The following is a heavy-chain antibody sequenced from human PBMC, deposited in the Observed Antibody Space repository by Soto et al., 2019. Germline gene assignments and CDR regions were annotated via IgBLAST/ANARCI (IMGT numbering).Heavy chain of an antibody. Sequence: QMQLVQSGPEVKKPGTSVKVSCKASGFNFTSSAVQWVRQARGQRLELIGWIVVGSGNTNYAQKFQERVTITRDMSTSTAYRELSSLRSEDTAVYYCAAALHDYRDYVGFYFDYWGQGPLVTVSS. V-gene: IGHV1-58*01. J-gene: IGHJ4*02. CDR1: GFNFTSSA. D-gene: IGHD4-17*01. CDR2: IVVGSGNT. CDR3: AAALHDYRDYVGFYFDY.